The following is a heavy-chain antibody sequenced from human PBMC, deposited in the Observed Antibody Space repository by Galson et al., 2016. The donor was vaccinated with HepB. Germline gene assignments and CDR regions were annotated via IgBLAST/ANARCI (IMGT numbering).Heavy chain of an antibody. V-gene: IGHV3-74*01. CDR2: INPDGSST. CDR3: VRGNSGDY. J-gene: IGHJ4*02. D-gene: IGHD2-21*01. Sequence: SLRLSCAASGFTFSGFWMHWVRQAPGKGLVWVSRINPDGSSTSYGDSVKGRFTISRDNAKNTLFLQMNSLRAGDTAVYYCVRGNSGDYWGQGTLVTVSP. CDR1: GFTFSGFW.